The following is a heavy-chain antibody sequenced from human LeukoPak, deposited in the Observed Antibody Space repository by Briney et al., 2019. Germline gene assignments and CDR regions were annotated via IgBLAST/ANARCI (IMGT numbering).Heavy chain of an antibody. V-gene: IGHV3-23*01. D-gene: IGHD2-15*01. CDR2: ISGSGGST. CDR1: GFTVSSNS. CDR3: ARTGIHDIVVVVAALGY. J-gene: IGHJ4*02. Sequence: GGSLRLSCTVSGFTVSSNSMSWVRQAPGKGLEWVSAISGSGGSTYYADSVKGRFTISRDNSKNTLYLQMNSLRAEDTAVYYCARTGIHDIVVVVAALGYWGQGTLVTVSS.